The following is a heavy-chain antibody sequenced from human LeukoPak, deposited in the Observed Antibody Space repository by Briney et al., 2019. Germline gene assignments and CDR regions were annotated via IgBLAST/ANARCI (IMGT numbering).Heavy chain of an antibody. V-gene: IGHV3-30*04. CDR2: ISYDGSNK. CDR1: GFTFSNYA. D-gene: IGHD5-12*01. J-gene: IGHJ6*03. Sequence: GGSLRLSCAASGFTFSNYAMNWVRQAPGKGLEWVAVISYDGSNKYYADSVKGRFTISRDNSKNTLYLQMSSLRAEDTAVYYCARSLATSYYYMDVWGKGTTVTVSS. CDR3: ARSLATSYYYMDV.